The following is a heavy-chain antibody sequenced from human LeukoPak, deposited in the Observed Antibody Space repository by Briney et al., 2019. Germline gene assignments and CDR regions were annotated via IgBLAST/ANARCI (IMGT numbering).Heavy chain of an antibody. Sequence: SETLSLTCTVSGGSISSTSNYWGWIRQPPGKELEWIGSISYSGTTFYNPSLKSRVTISVDTSKNQFSLTLSSVTAADTAVSYCARPIVGATRGFDDWGQGTLVTVSS. D-gene: IGHD1-26*01. J-gene: IGHJ4*02. CDR3: ARPIVGATRGFDD. CDR2: ISYSGTT. CDR1: GGSISSTSNY. V-gene: IGHV4-39*01.